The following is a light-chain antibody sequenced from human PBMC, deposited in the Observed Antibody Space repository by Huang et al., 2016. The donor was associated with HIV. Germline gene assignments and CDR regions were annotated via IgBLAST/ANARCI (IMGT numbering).Light chain of an antibody. V-gene: IGKV3D-15*01. Sequence: VMTQSPATLSVSPGERATLSCRASQRVSSNLAWYQQKPGQTPRLLIYGASTTATGIPARFSGSGSGTEFTLTISSLHSEDFAVYYCQQYNRWPLTFGGGTKVEIK. CDR1: QRVSSN. J-gene: IGKJ4*01. CDR3: QQYNRWPLT. CDR2: GAS.